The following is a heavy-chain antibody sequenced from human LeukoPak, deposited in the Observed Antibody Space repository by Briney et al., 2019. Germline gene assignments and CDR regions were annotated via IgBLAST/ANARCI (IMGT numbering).Heavy chain of an antibody. J-gene: IGHJ5*02. Sequence: TSETLSLTCTVSGVSISTYYWSWIRQPPGKGLEWIGYIYNSESTYYNPSLKSRVTISLDTSKNQFSLRLNSVTAADMAVYYCARVKGSNWFDPWGQGTLVTVSS. CDR3: ARVKGSNWFDP. V-gene: IGHV4-59*01. CDR1: GVSISTYY. D-gene: IGHD6-6*01. CDR2: IYNSEST.